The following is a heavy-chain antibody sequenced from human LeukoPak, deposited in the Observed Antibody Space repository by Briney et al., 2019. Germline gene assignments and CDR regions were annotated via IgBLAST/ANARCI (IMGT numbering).Heavy chain of an antibody. D-gene: IGHD3-22*01. CDR1: GASISSNSYY. CDR3: ARLYYDSSGYYWFDP. CDR2: IYYNGSP. Sequence: PSETLSLTCTVSGASISSNSYYWGWIRQPPGKGPERIASIYYNGSPYYNPSLKSRVTLSVDTSKNQFSLKLSSVTATDTAVYYCARLYYDSSGYYWFDPWGQGTLVTVSS. V-gene: IGHV4-39*01. J-gene: IGHJ5*02.